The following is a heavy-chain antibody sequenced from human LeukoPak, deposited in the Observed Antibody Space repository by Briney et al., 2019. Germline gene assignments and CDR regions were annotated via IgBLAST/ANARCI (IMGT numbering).Heavy chain of an antibody. CDR3: AKAMGPYSSSPPDY. Sequence: GGSLRLSCAASGSTFDDYAMHWVRQAPGKGLEWVSGISWNSGSIGYADSVKGRFTISRDNAKNSLYLQMNSLRAEDMALYYCAKAMGPYSSSPPDYWGQGTLVTVSS. V-gene: IGHV3-9*03. J-gene: IGHJ4*02. D-gene: IGHD6-13*01. CDR2: ISWNSGSI. CDR1: GSTFDDYA.